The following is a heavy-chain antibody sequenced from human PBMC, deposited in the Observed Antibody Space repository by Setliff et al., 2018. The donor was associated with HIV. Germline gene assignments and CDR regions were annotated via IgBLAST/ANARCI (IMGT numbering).Heavy chain of an antibody. CDR1: GHTFTNYD. CDR2: MNPNSGVS. D-gene: IGHD3-10*01. Sequence: ASVKVSCKPPGHTFTNYDIHWMRRAPGQGLEWMGWMNPNSGVSGYALKFHDRVTMTRDTSITTLYMELSSLTSEDTAVYYCARGRGVGGVIITGGLDVWGQGTTVTVSS. CDR3: ARGRGVGGVIITGGLDV. J-gene: IGHJ6*02. V-gene: IGHV1-8*01.